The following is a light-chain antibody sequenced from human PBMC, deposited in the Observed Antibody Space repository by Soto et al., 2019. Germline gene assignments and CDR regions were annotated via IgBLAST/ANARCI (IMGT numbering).Light chain of an antibody. V-gene: IGKV1-39*01. CDR2: TAS. J-gene: IGKJ2*01. CDR3: HLSYSFVVYM. Sequence: DIQMTQSPSSLSASVGDRVTITCRASQNIGTYLNWYQQKPGKAPTVLIYTASTLQSGVPSRFSGSGSGTDFTLTINSLQPEDSVTYCCHLSYSFVVYMFGPGTKLEIK. CDR1: QNIGTY.